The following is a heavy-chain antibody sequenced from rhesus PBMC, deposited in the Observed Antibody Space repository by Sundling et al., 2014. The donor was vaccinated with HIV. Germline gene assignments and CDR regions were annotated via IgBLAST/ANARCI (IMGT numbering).Heavy chain of an antibody. J-gene: IGHJ4*01. CDR2: INGNSGST. CDR1: GASMSSYW. D-gene: IGHD3-3*01. Sequence: QVQLQESGPGLVKPSETLSLTCTVSGASMSSYWWSWIRQPPGNGLEWIGEINGNSGSTNYNPSLKSRVTISRDTSKNQFSLKLDSVTAADTAVYYCARLRFWLPDYWGQGVLFTVSS. CDR3: ARLRFWLPDY. V-gene: IGHV4-80*01.